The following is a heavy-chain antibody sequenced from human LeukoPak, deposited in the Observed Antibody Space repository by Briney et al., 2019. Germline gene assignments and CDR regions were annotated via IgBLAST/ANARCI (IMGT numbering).Heavy chain of an antibody. J-gene: IGHJ4*02. D-gene: IGHD3-10*01. V-gene: IGHV3-21*01. CDR2: ISYTGTYI. CDR1: AFSLNAYN. Sequence: GSLRLSCAASAFSLNAYNMNWVRQAPGKGLEWVSSISYTGTYIYYADSVKGRFTISRDNAQNSLYLQMNSLRAEDTAVYYCALNPDYYGSGSFDYWGQGTLVTVSS. CDR3: ALNPDYYGSGSFDY.